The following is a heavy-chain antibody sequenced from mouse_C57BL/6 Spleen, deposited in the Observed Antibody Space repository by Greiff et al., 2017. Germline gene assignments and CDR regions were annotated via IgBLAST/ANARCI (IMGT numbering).Heavy chain of an antibody. Sequence: EVKLQESGGGLVQPGGSLKLSCAASGFTFSDYGMAWVRQAPRKGPEWVAFISNLAYSIYYADTVTGRFTISRENAKNTLYLEMSSLRSEDTAMYYCARPITTVVDWYFDVWGTGTTVTVSS. J-gene: IGHJ1*03. CDR3: ARPITTVVDWYFDV. D-gene: IGHD1-1*01. CDR2: ISNLAYSI. V-gene: IGHV5-15*01. CDR1: GFTFSDYG.